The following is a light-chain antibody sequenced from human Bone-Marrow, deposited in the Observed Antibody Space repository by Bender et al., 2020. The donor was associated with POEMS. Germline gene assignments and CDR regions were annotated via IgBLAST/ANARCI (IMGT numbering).Light chain of an antibody. J-gene: IGLJ1*01. CDR3: SLNTTTYTYV. CDR1: SSDVGSYNF. CDR2: EGS. V-gene: IGLV2-14*02. Sequence: QSALTQPASVSGSPGQSIAISCTGTSSDVGSYNFVSWYQQHPGKVPKLLIYEGSKRSAGVPYRFSGSKSGDPASLTISGLQPEDEAYYYCSLNTTTYTYVFGTGTKVTVL.